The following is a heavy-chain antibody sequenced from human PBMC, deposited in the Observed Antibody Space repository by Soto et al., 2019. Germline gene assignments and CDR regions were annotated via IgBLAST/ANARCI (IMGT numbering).Heavy chain of an antibody. D-gene: IGHD6-13*01. CDR1: GGSISSYY. J-gene: IGHJ6*04. CDR2: IYYSGST. CDR3: ASYSGSWPCYYYGMDV. V-gene: IGHV4-59*01. Sequence: SETLSLTCTDSGGSISSYYWSWIRQPPGKGLEWIGYIYYSGSTNYNPSLKSRVTISVDTSKNQFSLKLSSVTAADTAVYDCASYSGSWPCYYYGMDVWGKGITVTVSS.